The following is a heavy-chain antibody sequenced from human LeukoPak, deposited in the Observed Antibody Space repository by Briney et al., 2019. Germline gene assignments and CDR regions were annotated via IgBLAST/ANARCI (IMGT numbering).Heavy chain of an antibody. J-gene: IGHJ4*02. V-gene: IGHV3-73*01. CDR2: IRSKANNYAT. CDR3: TTIDEVNRKLDY. Sequence: GGSLRLSCAASGLTFSGSAIHWVRQASGKGLEWVGRIRSKANNYATQYAESVKGRFTISRDDSKNTAYLQMNSLKADDTALYCCTTIDEVNRKLDYWGQGTLVTVSS. CDR1: GLTFSGSA. D-gene: IGHD1-14*01.